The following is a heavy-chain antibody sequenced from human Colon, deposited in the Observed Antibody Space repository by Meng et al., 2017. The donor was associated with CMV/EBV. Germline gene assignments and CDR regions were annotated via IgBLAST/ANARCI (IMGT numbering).Heavy chain of an antibody. Sequence: GESLKISCQGSGYTFTNYWIGWVRQMPGKGLEWMGIIYPGDSETRYSPSFQGQVNISVDKSTTTAYLQWSRLKASDTAMYYCARAAYYDILTGYYSVDFYGMDVWGQGTTVTVSS. CDR2: IYPGDSET. CDR3: ARAAYYDILTGYYSVDFYGMDV. D-gene: IGHD3-9*01. J-gene: IGHJ6*02. V-gene: IGHV5-51*01. CDR1: GYTFTNYW.